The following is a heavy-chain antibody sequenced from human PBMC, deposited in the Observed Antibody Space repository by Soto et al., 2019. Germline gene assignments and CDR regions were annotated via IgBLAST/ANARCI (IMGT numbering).Heavy chain of an antibody. D-gene: IGHD3-16*01. V-gene: IGHV4-39*01. CDR2: IYYSGST. J-gene: IGHJ5*02. CDR1: GGSISSSSYY. Sequence: SETLSLTCTVSGGSISSSSYYWVWIRQPPGKVLEWIGSIYYSGSTYYNPSLKSRVTISVDTSKNQFSLKLSSVTAADTAVYYCARTDYVWGSDQTNWFDPWGQGTLVTVSS. CDR3: ARTDYVWGSDQTNWFDP.